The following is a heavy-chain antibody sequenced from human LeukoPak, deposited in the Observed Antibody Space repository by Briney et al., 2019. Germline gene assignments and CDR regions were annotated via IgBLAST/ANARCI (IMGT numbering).Heavy chain of an antibody. Sequence: GGSLRLACAVSGFTVSSNYISWVRQAPGKGLGWVSVIYSGGSPYYADSVKGRFTISRDNSQNTLYLQVNSLRAEDTAVFYCASQYCSSTSCYLYFDYWGHGTLVTASS. V-gene: IGHV3-66*02. CDR3: ASQYCSSTSCYLYFDY. J-gene: IGHJ4*01. CDR1: GFTVSSNY. D-gene: IGHD2-2*01. CDR2: IYSGGSP.